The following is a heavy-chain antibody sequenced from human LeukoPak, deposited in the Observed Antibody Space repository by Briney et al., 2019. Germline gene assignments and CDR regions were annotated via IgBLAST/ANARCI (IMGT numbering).Heavy chain of an antibody. J-gene: IGHJ4*02. CDR3: AKGGDGDYETQWKNYFDY. CDR1: GFTFSSYA. Sequence: PGGSLRLSCAASGFTFSSYAMTWVRQAPGKGLEWVSTINSSGGSGGSTYYADSVKGRFTISRDNSKNTLYLQMNSLRAEDTAVYYCAKGGDGDYETQWKNYFDYWGQGTLVTVSS. D-gene: IGHD4-17*01. CDR2: INSSGGSGGST. V-gene: IGHV3-23*01.